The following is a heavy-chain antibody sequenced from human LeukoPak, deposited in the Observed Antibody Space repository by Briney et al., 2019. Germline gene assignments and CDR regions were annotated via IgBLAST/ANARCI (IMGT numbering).Heavy chain of an antibody. J-gene: IGHJ4*02. Sequence: GGSLRLSCAASGFTVGNNYMNWVRQAQGKGLEWVSLIFSHGETSYADCVKGRFTISRHNPKNTLYLQMHGLRVEDTAVYYCARDPPAVSINTYAWGQGTLVTVSS. CDR3: ARDPPAVSINTYA. CDR1: GFTVGNNY. V-gene: IGHV3-66*01. D-gene: IGHD2-8*01. CDR2: IFSHGET.